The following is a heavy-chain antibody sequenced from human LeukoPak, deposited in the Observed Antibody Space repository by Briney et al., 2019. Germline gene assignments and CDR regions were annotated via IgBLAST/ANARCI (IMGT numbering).Heavy chain of an antibody. V-gene: IGHV3-33*01. CDR3: AREAYGDYELLVDY. CDR1: GFTFSSYG. CDR2: IWYDGSNK. J-gene: IGHJ4*02. Sequence: GGSLRLSCAASGFTFSSYGMHWVRQAPGKGLEWVAVIWYDGSNKYYADSVEGRFTISRDNSKNTLYLQMNSLRAEDTAVYYCAREAYGDYELLVDYWGQGTLVTVSS. D-gene: IGHD4-17*01.